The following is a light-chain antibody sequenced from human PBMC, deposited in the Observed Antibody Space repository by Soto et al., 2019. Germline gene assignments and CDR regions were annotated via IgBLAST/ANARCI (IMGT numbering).Light chain of an antibody. CDR1: SSNIGAGYD. J-gene: IGLJ1*01. CDR2: GNS. V-gene: IGLV1-40*01. CDR3: QSYDSSLRGV. Sequence: QSVLTQPPSVSGAPGQRVTISGTGSSSNIGAGYDVHWYQQLPGTAPKLLIYGNSNRPSGVPDRFSGSKSGTSASLAITGLQAEDEADYYCQSYDSSLRGVFGTGTKLTVL.